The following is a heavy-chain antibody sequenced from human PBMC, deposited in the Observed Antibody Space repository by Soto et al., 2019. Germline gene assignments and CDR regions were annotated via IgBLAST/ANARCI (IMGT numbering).Heavy chain of an antibody. J-gene: IGHJ5*02. CDR2: ISGSGGST. CDR3: AKVGIFGVVNWFDP. D-gene: IGHD3-3*01. V-gene: IGHV3-23*01. CDR1: GFTFSSYA. Sequence: EVQLLESGGGLVQPGGSLRLSCAASGFTFSSYAMSWVRQAPGKGLEWVSAISGSGGSTYYADSVKGRFTISRDKSKNTRYLQMNSLRAEDTAVYYCAKVGIFGVVNWFDPWGQGTLVTVSS.